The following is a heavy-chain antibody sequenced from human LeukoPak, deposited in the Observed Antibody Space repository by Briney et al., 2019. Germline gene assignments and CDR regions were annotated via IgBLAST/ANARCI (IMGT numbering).Heavy chain of an antibody. Sequence: ASVKVSCKASGYTFTGYYMHWVRQAPGQGLEWMGWINPNSGGTNYAQKFQGRVTMTRDTSISTAYMELSRLRSDDTAVYYCTSSEVEMPTMGADDAFDIWGQGTMVTVSS. V-gene: IGHV1-2*02. CDR1: GYTFTGYY. CDR3: TSSEVEMPTMGADDAFDI. CDR2: INPNSGGT. D-gene: IGHD5-24*01. J-gene: IGHJ3*02.